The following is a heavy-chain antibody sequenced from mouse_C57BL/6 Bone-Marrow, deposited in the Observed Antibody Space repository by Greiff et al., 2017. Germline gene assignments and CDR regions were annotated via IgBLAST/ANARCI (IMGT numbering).Heavy chain of an antibody. J-gene: IGHJ2*01. CDR3: ARGGAGTGRGDY. Sequence: VQGVESGPELVKPGASVKISCKASGYSFTSYYIHWVKQRPGQGLEWIGWIYPGSGNTTYNEKFKGKATLTADTASSTAYMRLSGLTSEDSAVYYGARGGAGTGRGDYWGQGTTLTVSS. D-gene: IGHD3-3*01. V-gene: IGHV1-66*01. CDR1: GYSFTSYY. CDR2: IYPGSGNT.